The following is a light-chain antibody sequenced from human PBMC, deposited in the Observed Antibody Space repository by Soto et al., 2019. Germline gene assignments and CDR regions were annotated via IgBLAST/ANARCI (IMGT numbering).Light chain of an antibody. V-gene: IGLV2-8*01. CDR3: YSYAVTNNLGV. J-gene: IGLJ2*01. CDR1: SGDVGAYNY. Sequence: QSALTQPPSASGSPGQSVTISCTGTSGDVGAYNYVSWYQQHPGKAPKLMIYEVTKRPSGVPDRFSGSKSGNTASLTGSGLQAEDEAHYYCYSYAVTNNLGVFGGGTKLTVL. CDR2: EVT.